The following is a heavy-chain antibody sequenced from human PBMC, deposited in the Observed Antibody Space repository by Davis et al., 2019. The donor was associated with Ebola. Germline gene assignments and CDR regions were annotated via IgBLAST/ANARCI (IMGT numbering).Heavy chain of an antibody. Sequence: GGSLRLSCTASGFTFDEHSMHWVRQRPGRGLEWVSGIGWNSAFRSYVQSVKGRFTISRDNAKNSLYLQMNSLRPEDTAVYFCVRAQDFGLANNRFDSWGQGTLV. V-gene: IGHV3-9*01. CDR2: IGWNSAFR. CDR1: GFTFDEHS. CDR3: VRAQDFGLANNRFDS. J-gene: IGHJ5*01. D-gene: IGHD3-10*01.